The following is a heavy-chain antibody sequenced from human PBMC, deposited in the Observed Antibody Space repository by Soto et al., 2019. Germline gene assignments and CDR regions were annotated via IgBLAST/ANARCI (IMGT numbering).Heavy chain of an antibody. Sequence: GGSLGLSCAASGFTFSSYSMSWVRQAPGKGLEWVSAISGSGGSTYYADSVKGRFTISRDNSKNTLYLQMNSLRAEDTAVYYCAIPPFYDFWSGSTSPTDFDYWGQGTLVTVSS. CDR3: AIPPFYDFWSGSTSPTDFDY. J-gene: IGHJ4*02. V-gene: IGHV3-23*01. D-gene: IGHD3-3*01. CDR1: GFTFSSYS. CDR2: ISGSGGST.